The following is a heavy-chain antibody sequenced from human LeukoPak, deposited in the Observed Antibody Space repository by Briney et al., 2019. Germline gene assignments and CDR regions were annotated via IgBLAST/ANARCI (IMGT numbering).Heavy chain of an antibody. Sequence: GRSLRLSCAASGFTFDDYAMHWVRQAPGKGLEWVSGISWNSGTIGYADSVKGRFTISGDNAKNSLYLQMNSLRAEDTALYYCAKEGDGYNYFDYWGQGTLVTVSS. CDR2: ISWNSGTI. D-gene: IGHD5-24*01. CDR3: AKEGDGYNYFDY. CDR1: GFTFDDYA. V-gene: IGHV3-9*01. J-gene: IGHJ4*02.